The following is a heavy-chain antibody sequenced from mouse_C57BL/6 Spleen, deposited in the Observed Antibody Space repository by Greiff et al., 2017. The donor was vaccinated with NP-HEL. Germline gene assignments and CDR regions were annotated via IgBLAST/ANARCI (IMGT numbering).Heavy chain of an antibody. CDR3: ARFDYDGYFDY. CDR1: GFTFSDYY. Sequence: DVKLVESEGGLVQPGSSMKLSCTASGFTFSDYYMAWVRQVPEKGLEWVANINSDGSSTYYLDSLKSRFIISRDNAKNILYLQMSSLKSEDTAADYCARFDYDGYFDYWGQGTTLTVSS. CDR2: INSDGSST. V-gene: IGHV5-16*01. J-gene: IGHJ2*01. D-gene: IGHD2-4*01.